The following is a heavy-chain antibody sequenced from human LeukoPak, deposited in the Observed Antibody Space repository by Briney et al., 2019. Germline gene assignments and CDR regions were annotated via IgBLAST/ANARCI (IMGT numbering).Heavy chain of an antibody. CDR2: IYSGGST. J-gene: IGHJ4*02. D-gene: IGHD3-10*01. Sequence: GGSLRLSCAASGFTVSSNYMSWVRQAPGKGLEWVSVIYSGGSTYYADSVKGRFTISRDNSENTLYLQMNSLRAEDTAVYYCATCTPRRFGEGGFDIWGQGTLVTVTS. CDR1: GFTVSSNY. CDR3: ATCTPRRFGEGGFDI. V-gene: IGHV3-66*01.